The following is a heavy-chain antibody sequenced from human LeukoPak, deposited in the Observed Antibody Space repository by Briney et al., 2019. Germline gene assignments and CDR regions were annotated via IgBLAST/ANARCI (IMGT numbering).Heavy chain of an antibody. V-gene: IGHV3-66*01. D-gene: IGHD2-21*02. CDR1: GFTVSSNY. Sequence: GGSLRLSCAASGFTVSSNYMSWVRQAPGKGLEWVSVIYSGGSTYYADSVKGRFTISRDNSKNTLYLQMNSLRAEDTAEYYCARDSLAYCGGDCYSVQHWGQGTLVTVSS. CDR2: IYSGGST. CDR3: ARDSLAYCGGDCYSVQH. J-gene: IGHJ1*01.